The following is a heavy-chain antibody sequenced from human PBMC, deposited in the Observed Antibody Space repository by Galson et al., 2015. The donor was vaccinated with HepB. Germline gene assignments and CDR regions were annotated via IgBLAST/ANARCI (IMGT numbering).Heavy chain of an antibody. CDR2: ISSSSSTI. CDR3: ARDPGSLLYYCSSTSCYDYYYYGMDV. D-gene: IGHD2-2*01. CDR1: GLTFSSYS. V-gene: IGHV3-48*01. Sequence: SLRLSCAASGLTFSSYSMNWVRQAPGKGLEWVSYISSSSSTIYYADSVKGRFTISRDNAKNSLHLQMNSLRAEDTAVYYCARDPGSLLYYCSSTSCYDYYYYGMDVWGQGTTVTVSS. J-gene: IGHJ6*02.